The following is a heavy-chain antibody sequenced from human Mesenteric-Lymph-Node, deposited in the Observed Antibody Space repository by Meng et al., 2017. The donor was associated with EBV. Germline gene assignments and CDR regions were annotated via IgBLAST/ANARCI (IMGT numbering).Heavy chain of an antibody. CDR1: GGSFSGYY. Sequence: QGQLPQGGAGLLKPSETLSLTCAVYGGSFSGYYWSWIRQPPGKGLEWIGEINHSGSTNYNPSLKSRVTISVDTSKNQFSLKLSSVTAADTAVYYCARYSASSGYYNDWGQGTLVTVSS. J-gene: IGHJ4*02. V-gene: IGHV4-34*01. CDR3: ARYSASSGYYND. D-gene: IGHD3-22*01. CDR2: INHSGST.